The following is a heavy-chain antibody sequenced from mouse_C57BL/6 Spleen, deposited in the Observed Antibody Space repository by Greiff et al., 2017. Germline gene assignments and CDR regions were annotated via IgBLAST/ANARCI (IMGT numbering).Heavy chain of an antibody. V-gene: IGHV1-82*01. D-gene: IGHD2-5*01. J-gene: IGHJ2*01. Sequence: QVQLQQPGPELVMPGASVKISCKASGYAFSSSWMHWVKQRPGKGLEWIGRIYPADGYTNYNGKFKGKATLTADKSSSTAYMQLSSLTSEDSAVXCCAKSDYSSPFDYWGQGTTLTVSA. CDR2: IYPADGYT. CDR3: AKSDYSSPFDY. CDR1: GYAFSSSW.